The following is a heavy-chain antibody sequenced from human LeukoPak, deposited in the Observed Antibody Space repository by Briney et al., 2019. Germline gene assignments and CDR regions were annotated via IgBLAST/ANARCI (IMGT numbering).Heavy chain of an antibody. D-gene: IGHD6-13*01. CDR3: ARHSSSWYLVWFDP. CDR1: GYTFTSYG. Sequence: ASVKVSCTASGYTFTSYGISWVRQAPGQGLEWMGWISAYNGNTNYAQKLQGRVTMTTDTSTSTAYMELRSLRSDDTAVYYCARHSSSWYLVWFDPWGQGTLVTVSS. V-gene: IGHV1-18*01. J-gene: IGHJ5*02. CDR2: ISAYNGNT.